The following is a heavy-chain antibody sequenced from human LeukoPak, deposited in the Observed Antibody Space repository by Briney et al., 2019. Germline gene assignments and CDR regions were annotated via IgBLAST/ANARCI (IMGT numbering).Heavy chain of an antibody. V-gene: IGHV1-18*04. J-gene: IGHJ4*02. D-gene: IGHD3-10*01. Sequence: GASVKVSCRASGYTFTSYGISWVRQAPGQGLEWIGWISAYNGNTNYAQKLQGRVTMTTDTSTSTAYMGLRSLRSDYTAVYYCARGTMVRGVSPYFDYWGQGTLVTVSS. CDR3: ARGTMVRGVSPYFDY. CDR1: GYTFTSYG. CDR2: ISAYNGNT.